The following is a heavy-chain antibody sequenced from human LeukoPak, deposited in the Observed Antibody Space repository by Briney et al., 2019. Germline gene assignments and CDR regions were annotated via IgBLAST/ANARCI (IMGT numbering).Heavy chain of an antibody. Sequence: ASMTVSCTASGYTFTSYGITWVRQAPGQGLEWMGWISPNTGDTVSAQKLQDRVTMTTDTSTSTAFMELRSLRFDGTAVYFCARAPSGTAFGPGDYWGQGTLVTVSS. V-gene: IGHV1-18*01. CDR3: ARAPSGTAFGPGDY. J-gene: IGHJ4*02. D-gene: IGHD3-3*02. CDR1: GYTFTSYG. CDR2: ISPNTGDT.